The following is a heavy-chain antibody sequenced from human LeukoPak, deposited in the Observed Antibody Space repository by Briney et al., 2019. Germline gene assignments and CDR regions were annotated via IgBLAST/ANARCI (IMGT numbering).Heavy chain of an antibody. Sequence: GGSLRLSCAASGFTFSSYWMSWVRQAPRKGLEWVANIKQDGIEKYYVDSVKGRFTISRDNAKNSLYLQMNSLRAEDTAVYYCARGGRKQQLAQDRNDYWGQGTLVTVSS. J-gene: IGHJ4*02. CDR1: GFTFSSYW. V-gene: IGHV3-7*01. CDR3: ARGGRKQQLAQDRNDY. D-gene: IGHD6-13*01. CDR2: IKQDGIEK.